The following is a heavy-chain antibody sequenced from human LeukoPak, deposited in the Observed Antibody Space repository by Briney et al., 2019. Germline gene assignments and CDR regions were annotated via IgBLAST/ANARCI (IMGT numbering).Heavy chain of an antibody. J-gene: IGHJ4*02. Sequence: GGSLRLSCAASGFSFSSYNMNWVRQAPGKGLEWVGRIKSKTDGGTTDYAAPVKGRFTISRDDSKNTLYLQMNSLKTEDTAVYYCTTDTSPYDYVWGSPVDYWGQGTLVTVSS. V-gene: IGHV3-15*01. CDR2: IKSKTDGGTT. CDR1: GFSFSSYN. CDR3: TTDTSPYDYVWGSPVDY. D-gene: IGHD3-16*01.